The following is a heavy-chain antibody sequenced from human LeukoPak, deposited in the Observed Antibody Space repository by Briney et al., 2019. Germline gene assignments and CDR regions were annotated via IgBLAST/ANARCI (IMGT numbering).Heavy chain of an antibody. V-gene: IGHV4-38-2*02. J-gene: IGHJ4*02. Sequence: SETLSLTCTVSGYSLSSGYYWGWIRQPPGEGLEWIGSIYHSGSTYYNPSLKSRVTISVDTSKNQFSLKLSSVTAADTAVYYCASPFYYYDSSGYYGSEYWGQGTLVTVSS. CDR3: ASPFYYYDSSGYYGSEY. CDR2: IYHSGST. D-gene: IGHD3-22*01. CDR1: GYSLSSGYY.